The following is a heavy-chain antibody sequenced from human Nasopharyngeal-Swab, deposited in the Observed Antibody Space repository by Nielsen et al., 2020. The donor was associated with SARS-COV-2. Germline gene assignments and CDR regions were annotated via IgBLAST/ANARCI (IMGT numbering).Heavy chain of an antibody. CDR3: AKGSRSEYYFDY. J-gene: IGHJ4*02. D-gene: IGHD3-10*01. CDR2: ISYDGSNK. Sequence: WIRQPPGKGLEWVAVISYDGSNKYYADSVKGRFTISRDNSKNTLYLQMNSLRAEDTAVYYCAKGSRSEYYFDYWGQGTLVPSPQ. V-gene: IGHV3-30*18.